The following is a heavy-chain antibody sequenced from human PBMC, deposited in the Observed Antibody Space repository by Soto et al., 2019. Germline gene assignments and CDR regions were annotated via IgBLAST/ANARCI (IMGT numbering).Heavy chain of an antibody. CDR3: ARDLVCSSTSCYHYYYYGMDV. CDR2: ISAYNGNT. Sequence: QVQLVQSGAEVKKPGASVKVSCKASGYTFTSYGISWVRQAPGQGLEWMGWISAYNGNTNYAQKLQGRVTMTTDTSTSTAYMELRSLRSDDTAVYYCARDLVCSSTSCYHYYYYGMDVWGQGTTVTVSS. J-gene: IGHJ6*02. D-gene: IGHD2-2*01. V-gene: IGHV1-18*01. CDR1: GYTFTSYG.